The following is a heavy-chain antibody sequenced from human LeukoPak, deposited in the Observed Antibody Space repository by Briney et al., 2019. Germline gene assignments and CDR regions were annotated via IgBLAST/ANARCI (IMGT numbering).Heavy chain of an antibody. D-gene: IGHD3-22*01. J-gene: IGHJ4*02. Sequence: PSETLSLTCAVYGGSFSGYYWSWIRQPPGKGLEWIGEINHSGSTNYNPSLKSRVTISVDTSKNQFPLKLSSVTAADTAVYYCARGGPYRSSGYYYWGQGTLVTVSS. V-gene: IGHV4-34*01. CDR3: ARGGPYRSSGYYY. CDR1: GGSFSGYY. CDR2: INHSGST.